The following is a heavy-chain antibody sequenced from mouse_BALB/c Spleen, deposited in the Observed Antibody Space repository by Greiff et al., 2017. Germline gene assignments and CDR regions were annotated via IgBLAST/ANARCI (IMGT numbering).Heavy chain of an antibody. CDR3: ARHPICGGAY. Sequence: EVHLVESGGGLVKPGGSLKLSCAASGFAFSSYDMSWVRQTPEKRLEWVAYISSGGGSTYYPDTVKGRFTISRDNAKNTLYLQMSSLKSEDTAMYYCARHPICGGAYWGQGTLVTVSA. CDR2: ISSGGGST. J-gene: IGHJ3*01. D-gene: IGHD6-5*01. V-gene: IGHV5-12-1*01. CDR1: GFAFSSYD.